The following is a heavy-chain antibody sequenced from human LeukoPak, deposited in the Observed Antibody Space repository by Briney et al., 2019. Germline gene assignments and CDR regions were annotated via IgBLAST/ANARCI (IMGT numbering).Heavy chain of an antibody. CDR2: IFLNVST. CDR3: SSGSYYYPSK. Sequence: SETLSLTCTVSGDSISNGFYWTWIRQPPGKGLEWIGSIFLNVSTDYSPSLKSRVTISIDTSKNQFSLRLRSVTAAGTAMYYCSSGSYYYPSKWGQGSLVTVSS. CDR1: GDSISNGFY. J-gene: IGHJ4*02. V-gene: IGHV4-38-2*02. D-gene: IGHD3-10*01.